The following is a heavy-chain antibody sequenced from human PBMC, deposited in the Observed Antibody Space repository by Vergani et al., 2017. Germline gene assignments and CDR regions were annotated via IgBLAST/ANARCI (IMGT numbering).Heavy chain of an antibody. D-gene: IGHD6-19*01. CDR3: AKVGRSEVAGTFGAFDI. CDR2: LSASDRRT. J-gene: IGHJ3*02. CDR1: GVTFNSAW. V-gene: IGHV3-23*04. Sequence: EVQMVESGGGLVKPGGSLRLSCVASGVTFNSAWMNWVRQAPGKGLEWVSTLSASDRRTHYADSVKGRFTISRDNSKNTLFLHMNSLRPEDTAVYYCAKVGRSEVAGTFGAFDIWGQGTMVTVSS.